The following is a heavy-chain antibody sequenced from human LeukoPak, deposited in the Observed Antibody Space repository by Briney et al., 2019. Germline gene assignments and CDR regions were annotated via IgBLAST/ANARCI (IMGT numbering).Heavy chain of an antibody. J-gene: IGHJ5*02. V-gene: IGHV6-1*01. CDR1: GDSFSTNSS. D-gene: IGHD2-2*01. CDR2: TYYRSTWYN. CDR3: ARRLTQYDCFDP. Sequence: SQTLSLTCVISGDSFSTNSSWNWIRQSPSRGLEWLGRTYYRSTWYNDYAVSVRGRITVNPDTSKNQFSLHLNSVTPEDTAVYYCARRLTQYDCFDPWGQGILVTVSS.